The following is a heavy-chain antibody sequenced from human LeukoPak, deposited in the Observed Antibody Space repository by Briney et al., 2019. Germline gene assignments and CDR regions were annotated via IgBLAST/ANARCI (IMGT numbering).Heavy chain of an antibody. CDR2: IKSKGDGETT. V-gene: IGHV3-15*01. CDR1: RYTFTNAW. D-gene: IGHD4/OR15-4a*01. Sequence: PGGSLRLSCAASRYTFTNAWMNWVHQAPGKGLEWVGRIKSKGDGETTDYAAPVKGRFTISRDDSNNMVYLQMNSLKIEDTAVYYCAIDEPNYAPYDFDYWGQGTLVTVSS. J-gene: IGHJ4*02. CDR3: AIDEPNYAPYDFDY.